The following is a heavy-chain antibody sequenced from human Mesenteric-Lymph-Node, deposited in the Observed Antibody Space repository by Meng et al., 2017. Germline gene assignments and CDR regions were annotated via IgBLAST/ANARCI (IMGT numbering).Heavy chain of an antibody. CDR2: IGTAGDT. D-gene: IGHD3-16*02. CDR3: ARLEDYVWGSYQIDAFDI. V-gene: IGHV3-13*01. Sequence: GESLKISCTASGFTFSSYDMHWVRQATGKGLEWVSAIGTAGDTYYPGSVKGRFTISRENAKNSLYLQMNSLKASDTAMYYCARLEDYVWGSYQIDAFDIWGQGTMVTVSS. CDR1: GFTFSSYD. J-gene: IGHJ3*02.